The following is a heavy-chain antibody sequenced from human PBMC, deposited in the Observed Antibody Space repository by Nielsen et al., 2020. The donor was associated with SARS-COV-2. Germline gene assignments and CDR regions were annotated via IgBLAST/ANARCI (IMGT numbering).Heavy chain of an antibody. CDR2: ISSRGSYI. J-gene: IGHJ4*02. CDR3: ATDQYCPNGICSSGGRDY. V-gene: IGHV3-21*01. Sequence: GESLKISCAASGLTFNTYSMIWVRQAPGGGLEWVSHISSRGSYINYADSVKGRFTISRDNAKNSLYLQMNSLIAEDTAVYYCATDQYCPNGICSSGGRDYWGQGTLVTVSS. CDR1: GLTFNTYS. D-gene: IGHD2-8*01.